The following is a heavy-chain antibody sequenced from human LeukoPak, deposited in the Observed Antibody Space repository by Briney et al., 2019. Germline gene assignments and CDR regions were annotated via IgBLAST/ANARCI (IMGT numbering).Heavy chain of an antibody. CDR3: ARVRTGIAAAGTGLGCIDY. V-gene: IGHV4-34*01. D-gene: IGHD6-13*01. CDR2: INHSGST. CDR1: GGSFSSYY. J-gene: IGHJ4*02. Sequence: SETLSLTCAVYGGSFSSYYWSWIRQPPGKGLEWIGEINHSGSTNYNPSLKSRVTISVDTSQNQFSLKLSSVTAADTAVYYCARVRTGIAAAGTGLGCIDYWGQGTLVTVSS.